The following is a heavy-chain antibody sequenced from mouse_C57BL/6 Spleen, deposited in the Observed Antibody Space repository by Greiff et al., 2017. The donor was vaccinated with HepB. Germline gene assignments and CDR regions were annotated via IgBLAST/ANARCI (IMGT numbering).Heavy chain of an antibody. Sequence: VQLQQSGAELVRPGTSVKVSCKASGYAFTNYLIEWVKQRPGQGLEWIGVINPGSGGTNYNEKFKGKATLTVDKSSSTAYMQLSSLTSEDAAVYFCARALVSTVVATKGCDYWGQGTTLTVSS. CDR3: ARALVSTVVATKGCDY. CDR2: INPGSGGT. V-gene: IGHV1-54*01. D-gene: IGHD1-1*01. J-gene: IGHJ2*01. CDR1: GYAFTNYL.